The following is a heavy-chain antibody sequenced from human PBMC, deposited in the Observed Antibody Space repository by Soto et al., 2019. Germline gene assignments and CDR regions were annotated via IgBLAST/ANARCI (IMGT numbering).Heavy chain of an antibody. D-gene: IGHD2-2*01. CDR2: IVVGSGNT. J-gene: IGHJ6*02. V-gene: IGHV1-58*01. CDR3: AADPYCSSTSCYGTPMDV. Sequence: GSSEKVSSKASGFTFTSSAVQWVLPARGQRLERIGWIVVGSGNTNYAQKFQERVTITRDMSTSTAYMELSSLRSEDTAVYDCAADPYCSSTSCYGTPMDVWGQGTTVTVSS. CDR1: GFTFTSSA.